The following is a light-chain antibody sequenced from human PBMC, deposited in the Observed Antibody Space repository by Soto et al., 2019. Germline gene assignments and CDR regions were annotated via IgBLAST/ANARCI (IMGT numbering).Light chain of an antibody. CDR2: EVS. J-gene: IGLJ2*01. CDR1: SSDVGAYDY. CDR3: CSYTSSTTLVL. Sequence: QSALTQPASVSGSPGQSITISCTGTSSDVGAYDYVSWYQQHPGKAPKLMIYEVSNRPSGVSHRFSGSKSGNTASLTISGLQAQDEADYYCCSYTSSTTLVLFGGGTKLTVL. V-gene: IGLV2-14*01.